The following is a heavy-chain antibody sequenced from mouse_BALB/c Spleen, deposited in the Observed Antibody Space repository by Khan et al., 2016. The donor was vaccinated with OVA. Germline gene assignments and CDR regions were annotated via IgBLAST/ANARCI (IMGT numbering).Heavy chain of an antibody. CDR1: AFSFSSYT. V-gene: IGHV5-6-4*01. D-gene: IGHD2-1*01. J-gene: IGHJ1*01. Sequence: EVELVESGGGLVNPGGSLKLSCAASAFSFSSYTMSWVRQTPEKRLERVATISSGSTYTYYPDSVKGRFSISRDNAKNTLYLQMSSLKSEDTAMYYCTRDGNYAHWYFDVWGAGTTVTVSS. CDR2: ISSGSTYT. CDR3: TRDGNYAHWYFDV.